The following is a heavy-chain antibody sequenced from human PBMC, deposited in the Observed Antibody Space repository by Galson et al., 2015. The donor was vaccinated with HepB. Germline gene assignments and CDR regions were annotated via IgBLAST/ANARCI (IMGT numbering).Heavy chain of an antibody. Sequence: SVKVSCKASGYTFTSYGISWVRQAPGQGLEWMGWISAYNGNTNYAQKLQGRVTMTTDTSTSTAYMELRSLRSDDTAVYYCARANCSSTSCYAGTVYYYYGMDVWVQGTTVTVSS. CDR1: GYTFTSYG. CDR3: ARANCSSTSCYAGTVYYYYGMDV. D-gene: IGHD2-2*01. J-gene: IGHJ6*02. CDR2: ISAYNGNT. V-gene: IGHV1-18*04.